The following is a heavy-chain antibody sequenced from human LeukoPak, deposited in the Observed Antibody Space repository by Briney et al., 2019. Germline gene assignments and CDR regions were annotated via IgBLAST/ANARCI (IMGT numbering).Heavy chain of an antibody. CDR2: ISGSGRMA. J-gene: IGHJ6*02. CDR3: AKDQRRDGATAAPYMDA. D-gene: IGHD1-26*01. CDR1: GFTFKTYD. V-gene: IGHV3-23*01. Sequence: GGSLRLSCAASGFTFKTYDMTWVRQAPGKGLEWVSGISGSGRMAHYADSVKGRFTISRDNYKNILYLQMNSLRAEDTAIYYCAKDQRRDGATAAPYMDAWGQGTSVTVSS.